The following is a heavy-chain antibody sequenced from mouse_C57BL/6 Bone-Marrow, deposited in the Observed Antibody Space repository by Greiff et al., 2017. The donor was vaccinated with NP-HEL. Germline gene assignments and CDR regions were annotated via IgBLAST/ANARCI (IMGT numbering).Heavy chain of an antibody. J-gene: IGHJ2*01. CDR3: AMYGSSLDY. CDR2: IYPSDSET. V-gene: IGHV1-61*01. CDR1: GYTFTSYW. Sequence: QVQLQQPGAELVRPGSSVKLSCKASGYTFTSYWMDWVKQRPGQGLEWIGNIYPSDSETHYNQKFKDKATLTVDKSSSTAYMQLSSLTSEDSAVYDCAMYGSSLDYWGQGTTLTVSS. D-gene: IGHD1-1*01.